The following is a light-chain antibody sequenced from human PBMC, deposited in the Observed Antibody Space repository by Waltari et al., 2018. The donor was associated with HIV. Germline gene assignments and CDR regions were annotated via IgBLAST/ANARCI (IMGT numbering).Light chain of an antibody. CDR3: NSRDTGGVV. J-gene: IGLJ2*01. Sequence: SSALTQDPAVSVALGQTVRITCQGDSLRSYFGSWYQQKPGQAPVLVIYGKNNRPSGIPDRFSVSSSGNTAALTITGAQAEDEADYYCNSRDTGGVVFGGGTKLTVL. CDR2: GKN. V-gene: IGLV3-19*01. CDR1: SLRSYF.